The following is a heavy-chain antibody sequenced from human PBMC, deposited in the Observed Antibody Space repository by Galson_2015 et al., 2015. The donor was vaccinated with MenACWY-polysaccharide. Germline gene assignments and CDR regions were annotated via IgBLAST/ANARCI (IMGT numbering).Heavy chain of an antibody. CDR2: IGGSGSNT. CDR1: GFTFSNYA. Sequence: SLRLSCAASGFTFSNYAMSWVRLAPGKGLEWVSTIGGSGSNTHYADSVKGRFTISRDNSKNTLSLQMNSLRAEDTAVYYCARVRYSTGKYQFDPWGQGILVTVSS. D-gene: IGHD5-18*01. J-gene: IGHJ5*02. CDR3: ARVRYSTGKYQFDP. V-gene: IGHV3-23*01.